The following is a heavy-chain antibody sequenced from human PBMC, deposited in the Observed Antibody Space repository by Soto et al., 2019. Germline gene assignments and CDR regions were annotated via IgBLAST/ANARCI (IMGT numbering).Heavy chain of an antibody. CDR1: GYSFTSYW. D-gene: IGHD5-12*01. CDR2: IFPGDSDT. V-gene: IGHV5-51*01. J-gene: IGHJ4*02. CDR3: ARLEGEMATPYFDY. Sequence: PGESLKISCQGSGYSFTSYWIGWVRQMPGKGLDWMGIIFPGDSDTRYSPSFQGQVTISADKSISTAYLQWSSLKASDTAMYYCARLEGEMATPYFDYWGQGTLVTVSS.